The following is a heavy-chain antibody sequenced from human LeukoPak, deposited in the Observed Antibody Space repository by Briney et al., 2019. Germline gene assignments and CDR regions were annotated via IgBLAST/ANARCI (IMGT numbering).Heavy chain of an antibody. J-gene: IGHJ1*01. V-gene: IGHV3-9*01. D-gene: IGHD6-13*01. CDR1: GFTFNNYA. Sequence: PGRSLRLSCAASGFTFNNYAMHWVRQGPGKGLEWVSGISWNSAYIGCADSVKGRFTISRDNANNCLYLQMNSLSAEDTALYYCVKASGGGTSWLPEYFQLWGQGTLVTVSS. CDR3: VKASGGGTSWLPEYFQL. CDR2: ISWNSAYI.